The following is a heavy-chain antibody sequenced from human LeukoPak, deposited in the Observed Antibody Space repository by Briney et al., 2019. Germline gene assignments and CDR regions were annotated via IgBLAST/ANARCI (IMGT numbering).Heavy chain of an antibody. D-gene: IGHD4-17*01. J-gene: IGHJ4*02. CDR2: INSDGSST. CDR1: GFTFSSYW. V-gene: IGHV3-74*01. Sequence: GGSLRLSRAASGFTFSSYWMHWVRQAPGKGLVWVSRINSDGSSTSYADSVKGRFTISRDNAKNTLYLQMNSLRAEDTAVYFCARDGPDYADFDYWGQGTLVTVSS. CDR3: ARDGPDYADFDY.